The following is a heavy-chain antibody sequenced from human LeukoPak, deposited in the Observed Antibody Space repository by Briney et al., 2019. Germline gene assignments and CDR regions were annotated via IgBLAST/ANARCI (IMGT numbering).Heavy chain of an antibody. V-gene: IGHV4-39*01. Sequence: SETLSLTCTVSGGSISSSSYYWGWIRQPPGKGLEWTGTMYYSGSTYYNPSLKSRVTISVDTSKKQFSLKLSSVTAADTAVYYCARREDIVLVPTHAFDIWGQGTMVTVSS. CDR1: GGSISSSSYY. CDR3: ARREDIVLVPTHAFDI. CDR2: MYYSGST. J-gene: IGHJ3*02. D-gene: IGHD2-2*01.